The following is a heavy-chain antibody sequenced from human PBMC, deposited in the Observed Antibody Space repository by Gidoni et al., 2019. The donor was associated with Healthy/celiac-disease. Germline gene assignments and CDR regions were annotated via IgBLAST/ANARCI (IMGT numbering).Heavy chain of an antibody. CDR2: INQDGNFK. CDR1: GFPFSRYW. D-gene: IGHD1-1*01. V-gene: IGHV3-7*01. J-gene: IGHJ3*02. CDR3: ARDGEWSNTTNYYDALDI. Sequence: EVQLVESGGGLVQPEGSLVLSCAASGFPFSRYWMIWVRQAPGQGLEWVANINQDGNFKNHMDSVKGRFTISRDNARNLLYLQMNSLTPVDTAMYYCARDGEWSNTTNYYDALDIWGQGTMVTVSS.